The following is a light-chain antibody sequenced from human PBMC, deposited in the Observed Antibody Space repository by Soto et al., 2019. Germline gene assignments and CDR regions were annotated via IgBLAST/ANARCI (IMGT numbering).Light chain of an antibody. CDR1: PSLLYSSNNKNY. Sequence: DIVMTQSPDSLALSLGDSAPINFKSGPSLLYSSNNKNYLAWYHQKPGQPPKLLIYWASTRESGVPDRFSGSGSGTDFTLTISSLQAEDVAVYYCQQYYSTPRTFGQGTKVDIK. CDR2: WAS. J-gene: IGKJ1*01. V-gene: IGKV4-1*01. CDR3: QQYYSTPRT.